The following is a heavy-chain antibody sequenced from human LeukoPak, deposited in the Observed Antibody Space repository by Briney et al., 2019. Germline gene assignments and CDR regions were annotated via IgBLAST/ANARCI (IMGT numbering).Heavy chain of an antibody. CDR1: GFTFSSYS. V-gene: IGHV3-21*01. CDR3: ARDMTAEDLVLLWFGELKGKYNWFDP. J-gene: IGHJ5*02. CDR2: ISSSSSYI. Sequence: GGSLRLSCAASGFTFSSYSMNWVRQAPGKGLGWVSSISSSSSYIYYADSVKGRFTISRDNAKNSLYLQMNSLRAEDTAVYYCARDMTAEDLVLLWFGELKGKYNWFDPWGQGTLVTVSS. D-gene: IGHD3-10*01.